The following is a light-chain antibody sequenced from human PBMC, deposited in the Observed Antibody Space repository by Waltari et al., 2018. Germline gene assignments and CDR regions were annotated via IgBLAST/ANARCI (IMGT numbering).Light chain of an antibody. CDR1: SSDVGAYNY. CDR2: DVS. J-gene: IGLJ2*01. Sequence: QSALTQAASVSGSPGPSITISCTRTSSDVGAYNYVSWYQQHPGKAPKLMIYDVSNRPSGVSNRFAGSKSGNTASLTISGLQAEDEADYYCSSFTSSSTVLFGGGTRLSVL. V-gene: IGLV2-14*03. CDR3: SSFTSSSTVL.